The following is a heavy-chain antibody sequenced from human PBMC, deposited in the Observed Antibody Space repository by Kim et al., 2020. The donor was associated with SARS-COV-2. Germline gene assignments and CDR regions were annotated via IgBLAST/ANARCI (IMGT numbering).Heavy chain of an antibody. Sequence: GGSLRLSCAASGFTFSSYAMHWVRQAPGKGLEWVAVISYDGSNKYYADSVKGRFTISRDNSKNTLYLQMNSLRAEDTAVYYCARDPGEWLQFTLIDYWGQGTLVTVSS. J-gene: IGHJ4*02. D-gene: IGHD5-12*01. CDR1: GFTFSSYA. CDR3: ARDPGEWLQFTLIDY. V-gene: IGHV3-30-3*01. CDR2: ISYDGSNK.